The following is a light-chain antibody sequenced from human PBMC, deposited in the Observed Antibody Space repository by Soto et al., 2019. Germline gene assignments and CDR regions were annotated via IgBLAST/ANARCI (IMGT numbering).Light chain of an antibody. CDR3: QNYKSAPFT. V-gene: IGKV3-20*01. CDR2: DAS. J-gene: IGKJ2*01. Sequence: EFVLTQSPGTLSLSPGERATLSCRASQTVRNNYLAWYQQKPGQAPRLLIYDASSRATGIPDRFSGGGSGTDFTLTISRLEPEDFATYYCQNYKSAPFTFGPGTKLEIK. CDR1: QTVRNNY.